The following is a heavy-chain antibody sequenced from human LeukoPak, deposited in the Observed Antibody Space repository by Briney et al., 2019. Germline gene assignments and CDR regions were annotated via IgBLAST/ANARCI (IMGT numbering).Heavy chain of an antibody. D-gene: IGHD6-13*01. CDR3: VRDQAIAAAGFDY. Sequence: SGGSLRLSCAASGFTFSDYYMSWIRQAPGKGLEWVSYISSSGSTIYYADSVKGRFTISRDNAKNSLYLQMNSLRAEDTAVYYCVRDQAIAAAGFDYWGQGTLVTVSS. CDR2: ISSSGSTI. J-gene: IGHJ4*02. CDR1: GFTFSDYY. V-gene: IGHV3-11*01.